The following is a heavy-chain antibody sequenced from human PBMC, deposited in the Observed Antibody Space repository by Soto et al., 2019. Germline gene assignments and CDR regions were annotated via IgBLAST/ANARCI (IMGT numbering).Heavy chain of an antibody. D-gene: IGHD7-27*01. Sequence: QVQLQESGPGLVKPSETLSLTCTVSGGSMTGYFWTWIRQSAGKGLEWIGHVYNSGNTDYNPSLXXXXXXXXXXXKREFSLKVKSVTAADTAVYYCARTHWVSGTEYWGQGTLVTVSS. V-gene: IGHV4-4*07. J-gene: IGHJ4*02. CDR3: ARTHWVSGTEY. CDR1: GGSMTGYF. CDR2: VYNSGNT.